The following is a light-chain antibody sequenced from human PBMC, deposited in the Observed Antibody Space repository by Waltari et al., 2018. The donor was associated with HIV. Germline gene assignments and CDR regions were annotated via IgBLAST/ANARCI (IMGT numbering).Light chain of an antibody. J-gene: IGLJ1*01. CDR2: EVN. CDR1: NTVVGCYNI. V-gene: IGLV2-23*02. Sequence: QSALTQPALVSASPGQPTTTSCTGTNTVVGCYNIVCWYQQHPPKAPKLIIYEVNKRPSGVSNRFSVSSSGNTASLTISGLQAEDEADYYCCSYAGSSTHVFGTGTKVTVL. CDR3: CSYAGSSTHV.